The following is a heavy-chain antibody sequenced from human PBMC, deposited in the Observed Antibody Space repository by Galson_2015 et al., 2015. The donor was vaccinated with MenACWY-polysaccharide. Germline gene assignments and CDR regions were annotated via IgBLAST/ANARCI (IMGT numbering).Heavy chain of an antibody. CDR3: AKVGPRSSWTMGLDY. D-gene: IGHD6-13*01. CDR1: GFSFSAYG. J-gene: IGHJ4*02. CDR2: SGRGGGL. V-gene: IGHV3-23*01. Sequence: SLRLSCAASGFSFSAYGMRWVRQAPGRGLEWVSGSGRGGGLYYADSVKDRFTVTRDNSKNTLYLQMNNLRAEDTAVYYCAKVGPRSSWTMGLDYWGQGTLVTVSS.